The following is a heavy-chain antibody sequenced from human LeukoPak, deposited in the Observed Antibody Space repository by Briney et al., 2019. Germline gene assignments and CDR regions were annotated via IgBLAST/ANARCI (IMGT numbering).Heavy chain of an antibody. CDR2: ISSSSSTI. CDR1: GFTFSSYS. J-gene: IGHJ3*02. Sequence: GGSLRLSCTASGFTFSSYSMNWVRQAPGKGLEWVSYISSSSSTIYYADSVKGRFTISRDNAKNSLYLQMNSLRAEDTAVYYCASQEWGDAFDIWGQGTMVTVSS. V-gene: IGHV3-48*01. CDR3: ASQEWGDAFDI. D-gene: IGHD3-3*01.